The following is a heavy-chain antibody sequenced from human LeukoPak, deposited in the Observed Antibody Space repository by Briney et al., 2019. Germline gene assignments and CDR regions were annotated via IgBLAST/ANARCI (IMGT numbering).Heavy chain of an antibody. CDR2: IYYSGST. J-gene: IGHJ4*02. V-gene: IGHV4-39*01. Sequence: SETLSLTCTVSGGSISSSSYYWGWIRQPPGKGLEWIGSIYYSGSTYYNPSLKSRVTISVDTSKNQFSLKLSSVTAADTAVYYCARPDSSSWPYYFDYWGQGTLVTVSS. CDR3: ARPDSSSWPYYFDY. CDR1: GGSISSSSYY. D-gene: IGHD6-13*01.